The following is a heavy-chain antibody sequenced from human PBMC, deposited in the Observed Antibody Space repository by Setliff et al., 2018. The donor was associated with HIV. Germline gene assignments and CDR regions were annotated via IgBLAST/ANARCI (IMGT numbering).Heavy chain of an antibody. CDR2: INTDGSSA. V-gene: IGHV3-74*03. D-gene: IGHD3-16*01. Sequence: GGSLRLSCAASGFTFSGYGMYWVRQAPGKGLVWVSRINTDGSSATYADSVKGRFTNSRDNAKNTLYLQMDSLRAEDTAVYYCARGGANPSWFDSWGQGTLVTAPQ. CDR3: ARGGANPSWFDS. J-gene: IGHJ5*01. CDR1: GFTFSGYG.